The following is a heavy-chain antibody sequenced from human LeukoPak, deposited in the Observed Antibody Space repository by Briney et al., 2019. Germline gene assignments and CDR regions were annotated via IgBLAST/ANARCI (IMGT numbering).Heavy chain of an antibody. CDR2: VSPPGGGT. J-gene: IGHJ4*02. Sequence: GGSLRLSCATSGVSFCYHSMNWVCNGPGTGLELLSGVSPPGGGTYYADSVKGRFTISRDDSRNTLSLQMNSLRVEDTAVYYCVRDLAWGAFDYWGQGTLVTVSS. V-gene: IGHV3-23*01. CDR1: GVSFCYHS. CDR3: VRDLAWGAFDY. D-gene: IGHD7-27*01.